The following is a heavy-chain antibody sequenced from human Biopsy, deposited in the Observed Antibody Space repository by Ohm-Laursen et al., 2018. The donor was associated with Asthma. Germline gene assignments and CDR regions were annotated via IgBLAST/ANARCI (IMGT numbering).Heavy chain of an antibody. D-gene: IGHD1-1*01. V-gene: IGHV3-30*01. CDR1: GFSFSNFA. Sequence: SLRLSCAAFGFSFSNFAIHWVRQAPGKGLEWVRVISKDASTQDYADSVKGRFTMARDNSKNTLDLQMNSLREEDTAVYYCVRDGTDDAFDIWGQGTVVSVSS. CDR3: VRDGTDDAFDI. CDR2: ISKDASTQ. J-gene: IGHJ3*02.